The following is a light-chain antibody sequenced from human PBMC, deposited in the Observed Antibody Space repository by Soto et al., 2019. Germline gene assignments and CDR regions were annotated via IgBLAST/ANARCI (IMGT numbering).Light chain of an antibody. CDR2: EVS. CDR1: SSDVGGYNY. Sequence: QSVLTQPASVSGSPGQSITISCTGTSSDVGGYNYVSWYQQHPGKAPKLMIYEVSNRPSGVSNRFSGSKSGNTASLTISGLQAEEEADYYCSSYTSSSTYVVFGGGTKLTVL. CDR3: SSYTSSSTYVV. V-gene: IGLV2-14*01. J-gene: IGLJ2*01.